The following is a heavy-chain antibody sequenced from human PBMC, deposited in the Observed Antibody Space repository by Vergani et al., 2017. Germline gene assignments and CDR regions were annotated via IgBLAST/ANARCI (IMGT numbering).Heavy chain of an antibody. CDR1: GFTFSSYS. Sequence: EVQLVESGGGLVQPGGSLRLSCAASGFTFSSYSMNWVRQAPGKGLEWVSYISSGTNTIYYADSVKGRFTISRDNAKNSLYLQMNSLRAEDTAVYYCAREGVGADAFDIWGQGTMVTVSS. V-gene: IGHV3-48*01. D-gene: IGHD1-26*01. J-gene: IGHJ3*02. CDR3: AREGVGADAFDI. CDR2: ISSGTNTI.